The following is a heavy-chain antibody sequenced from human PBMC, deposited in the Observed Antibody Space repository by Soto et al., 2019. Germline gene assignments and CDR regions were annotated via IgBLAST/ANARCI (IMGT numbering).Heavy chain of an antibody. CDR1: GGSIGSISYY. D-gene: IGHD4-17*01. Sequence: LVTLSLSCTVSGGSIGSISYYWGWVRQPPGKGLEWIGSIYYSGSTYYNPSLKSRVTMSVDTSKNQFSLKLSSVTAADTAVYYCARLIEMTTVTTSFDYWGQGTLVPVSS. CDR2: IYYSGST. V-gene: IGHV4-39*01. CDR3: ARLIEMTTVTTSFDY. J-gene: IGHJ4*02.